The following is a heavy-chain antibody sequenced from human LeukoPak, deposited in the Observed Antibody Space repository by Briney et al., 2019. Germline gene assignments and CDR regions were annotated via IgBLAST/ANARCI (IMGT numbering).Heavy chain of an antibody. CDR3: ARESESSGWYDY. V-gene: IGHV3-43*02. D-gene: IGHD6-19*01. CDR1: GXMFHDYA. Sequence: GGSLRLSCAGPGXMFHDYAVHWVRQAPGKGLEWVSLISGDGGSTFYADSVKGRFTISRDNSENSLYLQMNSLRSDDTALYYCARESESSGWYDYWGQGTLVTVSS. CDR2: ISGDGGST. J-gene: IGHJ4*02.